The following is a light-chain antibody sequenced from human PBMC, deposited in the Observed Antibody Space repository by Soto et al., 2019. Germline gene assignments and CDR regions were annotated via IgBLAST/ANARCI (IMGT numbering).Light chain of an antibody. CDR1: QSVKSN. CDR3: QHYNNWPPWT. Sequence: EIVMTQSPATLSVSPGERVTLSCRASQSVKSNLAWYQQKFGQAPRLLIYGASTRATGVPARFSGSGSGTEFPLTISSRQSEDFAVYYCQHYNNWPPWTFGQGPKVEI. CDR2: GAS. J-gene: IGKJ1*01. V-gene: IGKV3-15*01.